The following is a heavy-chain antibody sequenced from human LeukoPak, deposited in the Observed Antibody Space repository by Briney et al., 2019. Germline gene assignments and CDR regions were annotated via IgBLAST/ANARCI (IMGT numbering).Heavy chain of an antibody. CDR1: KFTFSNYA. CDR3: ARAVGVTHGDY. Sequence: GGSLRLSCAASKFTFSNYAMNWVRQAPGKGLEWVSSISSSSSYIYCADSVKGRLTISRDNAKNSLYLQMNSLRAEDTAVYYCARAVGVTHGDYWGQGTLVTVSS. V-gene: IGHV3-21*01. CDR2: ISSSSSYI. D-gene: IGHD2-21*02. J-gene: IGHJ4*02.